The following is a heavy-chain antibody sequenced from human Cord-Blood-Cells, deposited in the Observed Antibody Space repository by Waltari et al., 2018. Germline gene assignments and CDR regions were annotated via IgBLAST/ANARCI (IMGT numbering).Heavy chain of an antibody. CDR2: ISDDGSNK. D-gene: IGHD1-7*01. V-gene: IGHV3-30*18. CDR1: GFTFSSYC. Sequence: QLQLVESGGGVVLHGRSLRLSCAASGFTFSSYCMHWVRPAPGKGVEWVAVISDDGSNKYYADSVKGRFTISRDNSKNTLYLQMNSLRAEDTAVYYCAKNYLRSWIDAFDIWGQGTMVTVSS. J-gene: IGHJ3*02. CDR3: AKNYLRSWIDAFDI.